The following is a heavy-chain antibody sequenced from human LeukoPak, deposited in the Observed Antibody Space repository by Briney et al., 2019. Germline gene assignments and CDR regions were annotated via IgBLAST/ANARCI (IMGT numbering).Heavy chain of an antibody. V-gene: IGHV3-21*01. CDR2: ISSSSSYI. CDR1: GFTFSSYS. J-gene: IGHJ6*02. CDR3: ARDIRAVATTTGYYYYYGMDV. Sequence: PGGSLRLSCAASGFTFSSYSMNWVRQAPGKGLEWVSSISSSSSYIYYADSVKGRFTISRDNAKNSLYLQMNSLRAEDTAVYYCARDIRAVATTTGYYYYYGMDVWGQGTTVTVSS. D-gene: IGHD5-12*01.